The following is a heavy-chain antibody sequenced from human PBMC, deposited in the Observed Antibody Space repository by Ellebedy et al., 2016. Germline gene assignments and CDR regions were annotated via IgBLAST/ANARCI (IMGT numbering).Heavy chain of an antibody. CDR3: AREEAVLLYGGFDP. D-gene: IGHD3-10*01. CDR1: GGSISGTIYY. CDR2: IYYSGST. V-gene: IGHV4-39*07. J-gene: IGHJ5*02. Sequence: SETLSLXXTVSGGSISGTIYYWSWIRQPPGKGLEWIGSIYYSGSTYYNPSLKSRVTISVDTSKNQFSLKLSSVTAADTAVYYCAREEAVLLYGGFDPWGQGTLVTVSS.